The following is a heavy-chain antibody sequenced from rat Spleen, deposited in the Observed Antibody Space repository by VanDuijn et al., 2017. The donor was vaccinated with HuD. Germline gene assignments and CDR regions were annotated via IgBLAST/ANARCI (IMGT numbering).Heavy chain of an antibody. CDR1: GFTFSDYY. CDR2: ISYDGSST. CDR3: ARLPDY. V-gene: IGHV5-29*01. J-gene: IGHJ2*01. Sequence: EVQLVESDGGLVQPGRSLKLSCAASGFTFSDYYMAWVRQAPTKGLEWVATISYDGSSTYYRDSVKGRFTISRDNAKNTQYLQMDSRRSEDTATYYCARLPDYWGQGVMVTVSS.